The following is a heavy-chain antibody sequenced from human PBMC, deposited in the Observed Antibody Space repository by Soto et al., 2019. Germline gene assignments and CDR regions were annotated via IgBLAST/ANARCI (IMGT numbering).Heavy chain of an antibody. Sequence: SVKVSCKASGGTFSSYAISWVRQAPGQGLEWMGGIIPIFGTANYAQKFQGRVTITADESTSTAYMELSSLRSEDTAVYYCARTPIYCSGGSCYPRTYYYGMDVWGQGTTVTV. CDR2: IIPIFGTA. D-gene: IGHD2-15*01. CDR3: ARTPIYCSGGSCYPRTYYYGMDV. V-gene: IGHV1-69*13. J-gene: IGHJ6*02. CDR1: GGTFSSYA.